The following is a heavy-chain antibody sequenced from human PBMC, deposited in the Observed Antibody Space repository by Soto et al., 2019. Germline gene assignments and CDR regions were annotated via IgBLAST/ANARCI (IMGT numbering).Heavy chain of an antibody. CDR3: ARDMGSGLRSSSDY. Sequence: GGSLRLSCAASGFTFSSYSMNWVRQAPGKGLEWVSSISSSSSYIYYADSVKGRFTISRDNAKNSLYLQMNSLRAEDTAVYYCARDMGSGLRSSSDYWGQGTLVTVSS. CDR2: ISSSSSYI. V-gene: IGHV3-21*01. D-gene: IGHD6-6*01. J-gene: IGHJ4*02. CDR1: GFTFSSYS.